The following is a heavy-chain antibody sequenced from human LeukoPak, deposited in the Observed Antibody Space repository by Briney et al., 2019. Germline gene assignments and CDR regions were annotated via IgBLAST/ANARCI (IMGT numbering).Heavy chain of an antibody. CDR3: ARVATYSGSYSPAFDI. CDR2: IYHSGST. CDR1: GGSISSSNW. Sequence: SGTLSLTCAVSGGSISSSNWWSWVRQPPGKGLEWIGEIYHSGSTNYNPSLKSRVTISVDKSKNQFSLKLSSVTAADTAVYYCARVATYSGSYSPAFDIWGQGTMVTVSS. D-gene: IGHD1-26*01. V-gene: IGHV4-4*02. J-gene: IGHJ3*02.